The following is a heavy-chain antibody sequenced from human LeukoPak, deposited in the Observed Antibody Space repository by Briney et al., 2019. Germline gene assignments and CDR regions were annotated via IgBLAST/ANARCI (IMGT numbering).Heavy chain of an antibody. Sequence: SETLSLTCTVSGGSISSSSYYWGWIRQPPGKGLEWIGSIYYSGSTYYNPSLKSRVTISVDTSKNQFSLKLSSVTAADTAVYYCARYVVYGSGKYYFDYWGQGTLVTVSS. CDR1: GGSISSSSYY. D-gene: IGHD3-10*01. V-gene: IGHV4-39*01. J-gene: IGHJ4*02. CDR3: ARYVVYGSGKYYFDY. CDR2: IYYSGST.